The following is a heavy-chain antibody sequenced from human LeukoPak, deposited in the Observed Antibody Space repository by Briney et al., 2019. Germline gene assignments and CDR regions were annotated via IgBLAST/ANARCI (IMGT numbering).Heavy chain of an antibody. D-gene: IGHD2-21*02. V-gene: IGHV3-74*01. CDR3: TRGCGGGACYGDY. CDR1: GFTFSSYW. Sequence: GGSLRLSCAASGFTFSSYWMHWVRQAPGKGLVWVSRINRDGGTTDYADSVKGRFTISRDNAKNTLYLQMNSLRAEDTAVYYCTRGCGGGACYGDYWGQGTLVTVSS. J-gene: IGHJ4*02. CDR2: INRDGGTT.